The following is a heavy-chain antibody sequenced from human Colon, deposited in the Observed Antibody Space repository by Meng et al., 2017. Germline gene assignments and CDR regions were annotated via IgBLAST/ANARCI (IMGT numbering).Heavy chain of an antibody. CDR3: ARGRGSYSSIDF. CDR1: GGSVSSPSYH. CDR2: VYYTGSA. J-gene: IGHJ4*02. Sequence: VQLQGSGPRLVRPSETLSLTCTLSGGSVSSPSYHWSWIRQTPGKGLEWIGYVYYTGSANYNPSLKSRVTISVDTSKNHFSLNLTSVTAADTAVYYCARGRGSYSSIDFWGQGTLVTVSS. D-gene: IGHD1-26*01. V-gene: IGHV4-61*03.